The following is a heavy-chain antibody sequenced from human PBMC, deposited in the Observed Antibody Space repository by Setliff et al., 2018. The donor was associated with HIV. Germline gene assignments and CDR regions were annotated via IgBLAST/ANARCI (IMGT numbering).Heavy chain of an antibody. J-gene: IGHJ4*02. D-gene: IGHD1-1*01. Sequence: SGYTFTSYILHWVRQAAGQGLEWVGRIAPSSGGIHYAQKFQDRVTMTRDTSTSTVYMDLSRLRSEDTAVYYCAREFPGGTKGFDYWGQGTLVTVS. CDR2: IAPSSGGI. CDR3: AREFPGGTKGFDY. V-gene: IGHV1-46*01. CDR1: GYTFTSYI.